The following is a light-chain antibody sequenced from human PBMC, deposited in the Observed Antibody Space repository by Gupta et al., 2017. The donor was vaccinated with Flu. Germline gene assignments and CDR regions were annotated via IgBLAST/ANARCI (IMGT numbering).Light chain of an antibody. CDR1: PSVRSDY. V-gene: IGKV3-20*01. J-gene: IGKJ1*01. Sequence: PGESASLSCRASPSVRSDYLAWYQQKPGQAPRLLIYGAYYRATGIPDRFSGSGSGTDFTLTISRLEPEDSAVYYCQQYATSSWTFGQGTKVEFK. CDR3: QQYATSSWT. CDR2: GAY.